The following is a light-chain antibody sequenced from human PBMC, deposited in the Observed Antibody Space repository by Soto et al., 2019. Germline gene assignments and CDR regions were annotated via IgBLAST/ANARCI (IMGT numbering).Light chain of an antibody. J-gene: IGLJ3*02. Sequence: QSVLTQPPSVSGAPGQRVTISCTGYNSNMGGGYYVHWYQQLPGTAPKLLIYGNSNRPSGVPDRFSASKSGTSASLAITGLQAEDEADYYCQSYDSSLSGWVFGGGTKLTVL. CDR3: QSYDSSLSGWV. CDR1: NSNMGGGYY. CDR2: GNS. V-gene: IGLV1-40*01.